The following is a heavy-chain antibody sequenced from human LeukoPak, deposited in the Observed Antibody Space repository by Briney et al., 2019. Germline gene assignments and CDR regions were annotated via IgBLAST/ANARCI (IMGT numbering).Heavy chain of an antibody. CDR3: ARGDWFGP. V-gene: IGHV1-18*01. J-gene: IGHJ5*02. CDR2: VSGYNGNT. CDR1: GYTFTSYD. D-gene: IGHD2-21*01. Sequence: GASVKVSCKASGYTFTSYDINWVRQAPGQGLEWMGWVSGYNGNTNYAQKFEGRVAMTTDTSSSTAYVELRSLRSDDTAIYYCARGDWFGPWGQGTLVTVPS.